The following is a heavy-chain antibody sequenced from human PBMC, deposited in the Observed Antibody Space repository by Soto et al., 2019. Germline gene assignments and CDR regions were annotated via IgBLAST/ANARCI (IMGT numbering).Heavy chain of an antibody. Sequence: PGGSLRLSCAASGFTFSSYAMSWVRQAPGKGLEWVSAISGSGGSTYYADSVKGRFTISRDNSKNTLYLQMNSLRAEDTAVYYCARDDGYSGYDYYYYYYYMDVWGKGTTVTVSS. V-gene: IGHV3-23*01. D-gene: IGHD5-12*01. J-gene: IGHJ6*03. CDR3: ARDDGYSGYDYYYYYYYMDV. CDR1: GFTFSSYA. CDR2: ISGSGGST.